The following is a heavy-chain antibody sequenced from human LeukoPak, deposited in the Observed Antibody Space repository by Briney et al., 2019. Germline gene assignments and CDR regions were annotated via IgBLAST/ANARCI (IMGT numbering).Heavy chain of an antibody. D-gene: IGHD3-3*01. V-gene: IGHV1-2*02. CDR2: INPNSGGT. CDR1: GYTFTGYY. Sequence: ASVKVSCKASGYTFTGYYMHWVRQAPGQGLEWMGWINPNSGGTNYAQKFQGRVTMTRDTSISTAYVELSRLRSDDTAVYYCARDSRITIFGVADDAFDIWGQGTMVTVSS. J-gene: IGHJ3*02. CDR3: ARDSRITIFGVADDAFDI.